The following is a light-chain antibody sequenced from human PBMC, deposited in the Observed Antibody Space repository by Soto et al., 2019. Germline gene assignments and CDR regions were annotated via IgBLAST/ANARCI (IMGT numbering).Light chain of an antibody. CDR2: TAS. V-gene: IGKV1-9*01. J-gene: IGKJ4*01. Sequence: DIQLTQSPSFLSASVGDRVTLTCRASQGIGHHLAWYQQRPGKAPYLLIYTASLLQSGVPSRFSGGGSGTECTLAMSSLQPEDLATYYCQQVHDYPLTFGGGTKVEIK. CDR3: QQVHDYPLT. CDR1: QGIGHH.